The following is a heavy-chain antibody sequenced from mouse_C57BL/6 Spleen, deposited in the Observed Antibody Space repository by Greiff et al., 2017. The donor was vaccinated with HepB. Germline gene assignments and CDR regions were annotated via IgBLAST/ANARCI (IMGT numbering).Heavy chain of an antibody. Sequence: VQLQQSGPGLVKPSQSLSLTCSVTGYSITSGYYWNWIRQFPGNKLEWMGYISYDGSNNYNPSLKNRISITRDTSKNQFFLKLNSVTTEDTATYYCASNDYDVLMDYWGQGTSVTVSS. CDR1: GYSITSGYY. CDR3: ASNDYDVLMDY. D-gene: IGHD2-4*01. V-gene: IGHV3-6*01. J-gene: IGHJ4*01. CDR2: ISYDGSN.